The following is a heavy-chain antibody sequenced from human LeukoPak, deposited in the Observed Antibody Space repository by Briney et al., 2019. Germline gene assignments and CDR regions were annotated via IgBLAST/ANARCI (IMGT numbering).Heavy chain of an antibody. CDR1: GGSFSGYY. CDR2: INHSGST. V-gene: IGHV4-34*01. CDR3: ARRRRYCSGGSCSPSPFDY. Sequence: SETLSLTCAVYGGSFSGYYWSWIRQPPGKGLEWIGEINHSGSTNYNPSLKSRVTISVDTSKNQFSLKLSSVTAADTAVYYCARRRRYCSGGSCSPSPFDYWGQGTLVTVSS. D-gene: IGHD2-15*01. J-gene: IGHJ4*02.